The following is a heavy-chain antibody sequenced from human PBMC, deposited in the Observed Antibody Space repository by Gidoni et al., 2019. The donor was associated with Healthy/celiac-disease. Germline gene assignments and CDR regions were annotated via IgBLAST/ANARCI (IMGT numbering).Heavy chain of an antibody. CDR2: ISSSGSTI. J-gene: IGHJ4*02. CDR1: GFTFSSYE. V-gene: IGHV3-48*03. D-gene: IGHD3-9*01. CDR3: ARMDGYSKFDY. Sequence: EVQLVESGGGLVQPGGSLRLSCAASGFTFSSYEMNWVRQAPGKGLEWVSYISSSGSTIYYADSVKGRFTISRDNAKNSLYLQMNSLRAEDTAVYYCARMDGYSKFDYWGQGTLVTVSS.